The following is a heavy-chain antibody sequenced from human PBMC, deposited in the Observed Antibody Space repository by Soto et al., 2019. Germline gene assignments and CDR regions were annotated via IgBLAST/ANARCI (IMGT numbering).Heavy chain of an antibody. Sequence: SETLSLTCAVYGGFLSESYWTWIRQPPGKGLEWIGEINHVGGTNYNPSLKSRVTMSVDTSQNQFSLRLASVTAADTAMYFCLMIRYQLPSSVLWLDPWGQGTPVTVFS. CDR2: INHVGGT. J-gene: IGHJ5*02. V-gene: IGHV4-34*01. CDR1: GGFLSESY. D-gene: IGHD3-16*01. CDR3: LMIRYQLPSSVLWLDP.